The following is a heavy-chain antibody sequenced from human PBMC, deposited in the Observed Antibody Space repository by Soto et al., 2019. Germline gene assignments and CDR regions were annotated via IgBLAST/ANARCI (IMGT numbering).Heavy chain of an antibody. V-gene: IGHV3-15*01. CDR2: IKSKTDGATI. J-gene: IGHJ1*01. Sequence: GGSLRLSCAASGFTLSNAWMSWVRQAPGKGLEWVGRIKSKTDGATIDYAAPVRGRFTISGDDSKGTLYLQMSNLKTEDTAVYYCTTDNMPGTASPQFHHWGQGTLVTVSS. CDR1: GFTLSNAW. CDR3: TTDNMPGTASPQFHH. D-gene: IGHD1-1*01.